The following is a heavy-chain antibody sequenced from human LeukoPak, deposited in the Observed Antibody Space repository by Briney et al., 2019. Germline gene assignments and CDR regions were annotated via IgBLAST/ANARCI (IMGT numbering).Heavy chain of an antibody. CDR1: GFTFSSYS. V-gene: IGHV3-21*01. Sequence: GGSLRLSCAASGFTFSSYSMNWVRQAPGKGLEWVSSISSSSSYIYYADSVKGRFTISRDNAKNSLYLQMNSLRAEDTAVYYCASSAYSSGWYGSDYYGMDVWGQGTTVTVSS. CDR2: ISSSSSYI. J-gene: IGHJ6*02. D-gene: IGHD6-19*01. CDR3: ASSAYSSGWYGSDYYGMDV.